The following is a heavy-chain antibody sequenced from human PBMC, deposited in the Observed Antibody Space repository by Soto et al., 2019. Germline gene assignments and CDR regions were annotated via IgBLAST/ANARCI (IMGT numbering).Heavy chain of an antibody. Sequence: GGSLRLSCAASGFTFSSYWMSWVRQAPGKGLEWVANIKQDGSEKYYVDSVKGRFTISRDNAKNSLYLQMNSLRAEDTAVYYCARANYLWFGGPPGNWGQGTLVTVSS. J-gene: IGHJ4*02. CDR3: ARANYLWFGGPPGN. CDR2: IKQDGSEK. CDR1: GFTFSSYW. D-gene: IGHD3-10*01. V-gene: IGHV3-7*01.